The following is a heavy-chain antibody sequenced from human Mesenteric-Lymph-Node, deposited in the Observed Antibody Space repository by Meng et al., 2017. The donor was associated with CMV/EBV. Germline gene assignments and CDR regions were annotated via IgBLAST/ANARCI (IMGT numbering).Heavy chain of an antibody. J-gene: IGHJ6*01. Sequence: GESLKISCAASGFTFSDYYMTWIRQAPGKGLEWISYISSSGTSIYYADSVKGRFTVSRDNARNSLYLQMNSLRADDTAIYYCAREVEPAALYLSYYGLDVWGQGTTVTVSS. CDR2: ISSSGTSI. CDR3: AREVEPAALYLSYYGLDV. V-gene: IGHV3-11*04. D-gene: IGHD2-2*01. CDR1: GFTFSDYY.